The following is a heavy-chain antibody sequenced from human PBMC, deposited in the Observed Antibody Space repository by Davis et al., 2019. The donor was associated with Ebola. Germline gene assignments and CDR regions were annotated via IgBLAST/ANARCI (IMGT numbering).Heavy chain of an antibody. V-gene: IGHV1-18*01. J-gene: IGHJ5*02. Sequence: AASVKVSCMTSGYTFSGYAISWVRQAPGQGLEWIGRINVYNGHTNYAQNFQGRVTVSTDTSTSIAYMELRSLRSDDTALYYCARDATTVTTIWFDPWGQGTLVTVSS. CDR1: GYTFSGYA. CDR3: ARDATTVTTIWFDP. D-gene: IGHD4-17*01. CDR2: INVYNGHT.